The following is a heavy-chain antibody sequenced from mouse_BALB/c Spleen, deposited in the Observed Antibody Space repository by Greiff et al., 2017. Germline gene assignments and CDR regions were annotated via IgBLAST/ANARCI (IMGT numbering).Heavy chain of an antibody. D-gene: IGHD1-1*01. CDR1: GFSLTSYG. Sequence: VMLVESGPGLVAPSQSLSITCTVSGFSLTSYGVHWVRQPPGKGLEWLGVIWAGGSTNYNSALMSRLSISKDNSKSQVFLKMNSLQTDDTAMYYCARVGGSSYWYFDVWGAGTTVTVSS. J-gene: IGHJ1*01. CDR3: ARVGGSSYWYFDV. V-gene: IGHV2-9*02. CDR2: IWAGGST.